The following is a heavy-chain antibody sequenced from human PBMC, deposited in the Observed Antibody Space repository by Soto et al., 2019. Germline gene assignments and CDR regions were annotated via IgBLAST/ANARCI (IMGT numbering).Heavy chain of an antibody. CDR1: GGTFSSYA. CDR2: IIPIFGTA. V-gene: IGHV1-69*13. CDR3: AATVDSTSGSGYYGMDV. Sequence: ASVKVSCKASGGTFSSYAISWVRQAPGQGLEWMGGIIPIFGTANYAQKFQGRVTITADESTSTAYMEVSSLRSEDTAVYYCAATVDSTSGSGYYGMDVWGQGTTVTVSS. J-gene: IGHJ6*02. D-gene: IGHD3-10*01.